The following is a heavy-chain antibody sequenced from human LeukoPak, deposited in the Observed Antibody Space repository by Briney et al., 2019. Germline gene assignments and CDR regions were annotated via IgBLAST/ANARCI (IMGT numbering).Heavy chain of an antibody. V-gene: IGHV1-2*02. J-gene: IGHJ4*02. CDR3: ARDQYSSSSSDS. Sequence: ASVKVSCKASGYTFTGYYIHWVRQAPGQGLEWMGWINPNSGGTNYAQKFQGRVTMTRDTSISTAYMELSRLRSDDTAVYYCARDQYSSSSSDSWGQGTPVTVSS. D-gene: IGHD6-6*01. CDR2: INPNSGGT. CDR1: GYTFTGYY.